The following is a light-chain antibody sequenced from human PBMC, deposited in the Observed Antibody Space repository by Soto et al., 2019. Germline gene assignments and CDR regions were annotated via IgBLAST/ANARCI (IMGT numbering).Light chain of an antibody. CDR2: DAS. CDR3: HQRSNWTRSIT. V-gene: IGKV3-11*01. CDR1: QRCSSY. Sequence: IVWTQSQATLSLSTGERATLYCRASQRCSSYLACYQQQPCQAHRRLIYDASNRATGIPARFSGSGSGTDFTITISCLEPEDFAVYYCHQRSNWTRSITFRQGTRLEIK. J-gene: IGKJ5*01.